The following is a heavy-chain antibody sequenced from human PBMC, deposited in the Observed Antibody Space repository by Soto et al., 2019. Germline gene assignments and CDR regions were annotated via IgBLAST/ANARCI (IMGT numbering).Heavy chain of an antibody. D-gene: IGHD4-17*01. J-gene: IGHJ4*02. Sequence: PGGSLRLSCAASGFTFSSYGMHWVRQAPGKGLEWVAVISYDGSNKYYADSVKGRFTISRDNSKNTLYLQMNSLRAEDTAVYYCAKAAHYGDYFDYWGQGTLVTVSS. V-gene: IGHV3-30*18. CDR1: GFTFSSYG. CDR2: ISYDGSNK. CDR3: AKAAHYGDYFDY.